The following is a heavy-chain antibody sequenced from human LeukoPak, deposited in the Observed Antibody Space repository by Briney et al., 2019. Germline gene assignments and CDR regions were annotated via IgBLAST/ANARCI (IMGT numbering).Heavy chain of an antibody. CDR3: ARANSGSYYGSFDY. Sequence: PGRSLRLSCAASGFTFSSYAMPWVRQAPGKGLEWVAVISYDGSNKYYADSVKGRFTISRDNSKNTLYLQMNSLRAEDTAVYYCARANSGSYYGSFDYWGQGTLVTVSS. J-gene: IGHJ4*02. V-gene: IGHV3-30-3*01. D-gene: IGHD1-26*01. CDR2: ISYDGSNK. CDR1: GFTFSSYA.